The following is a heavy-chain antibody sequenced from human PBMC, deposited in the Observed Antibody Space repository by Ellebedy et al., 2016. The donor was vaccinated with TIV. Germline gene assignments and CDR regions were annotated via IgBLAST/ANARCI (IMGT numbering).Heavy chain of an antibody. V-gene: IGHV4-59*01. CDR1: YDSISSYY. J-gene: IGHJ4*02. Sequence: MPSETLSLTCTVSYDSISSYYWSWIRQPPGKGLEWIGYTYYSGSTNYNPSLKSRVTISLDTSKNQLSLKLSSVTAADTAVYYCATGPNQDFFDYWGQGTLVTVSS. D-gene: IGHD1-14*01. CDR2: TYYSGST. CDR3: ATGPNQDFFDY.